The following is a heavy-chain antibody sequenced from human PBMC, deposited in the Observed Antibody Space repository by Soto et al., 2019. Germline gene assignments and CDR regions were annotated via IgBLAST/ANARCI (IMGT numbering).Heavy chain of an antibody. J-gene: IGHJ4*02. CDR3: AREDGAATGTGGFDY. D-gene: IGHD6-13*01. Sequence: QVQLVESGGGVVQPGTSLRLSCAASGFTSRSYVMNWVRQAPGKGLEWLAVVMYDGTEKYYADSVKGRFTISRDDSKNTLYLQMNSLTAEETAVYYCAREDGAATGTGGFDYWGQGILVTVSS. V-gene: IGHV3-30-3*01. CDR2: VMYDGTEK. CDR1: GFTSRSYV.